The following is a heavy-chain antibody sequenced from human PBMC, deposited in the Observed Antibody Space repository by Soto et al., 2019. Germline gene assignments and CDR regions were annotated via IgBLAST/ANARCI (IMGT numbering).Heavy chain of an antibody. V-gene: IGHV1-69*01. J-gene: IGHJ6*02. CDR1: GGSFNRHT. CDR3: ARGYCSSTSCYADYYYYYGMDV. D-gene: IGHD2-2*01. Sequence: QVQLVQSGAEVRKPGSSVRVSCKASGGSFNRHTISWVRQAPGQGLEWMGGIIPIFGTANHAQKFQGRVTIIADESTSTVYMELSSLRSDDTAVYYCARGYCSSTSCYADYYYYYGMDVWGQGTTVTVSS. CDR2: IIPIFGTA.